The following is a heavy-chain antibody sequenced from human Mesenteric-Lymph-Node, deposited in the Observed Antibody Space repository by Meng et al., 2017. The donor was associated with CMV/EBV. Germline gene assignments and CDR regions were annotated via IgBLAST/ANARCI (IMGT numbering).Heavy chain of an antibody. CDR2: ISSSSSFI. Sequence: GESLKISCAASGFTFSSYSMNWVRQAPGKGLEWVSSISSSSSFIYYADSVRGRFTISRDNAKNSLYLQMNSLRAEDTAVYYCARVLSFGELSYWGQGTLVTVSS. J-gene: IGHJ4*02. CDR1: GFTFSSYS. CDR3: ARVLSFGELSY. V-gene: IGHV3-21*01. D-gene: IGHD3-10*01.